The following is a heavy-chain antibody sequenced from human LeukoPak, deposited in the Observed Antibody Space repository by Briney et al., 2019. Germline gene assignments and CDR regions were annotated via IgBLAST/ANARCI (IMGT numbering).Heavy chain of an antibody. CDR2: MSDSGDNI. Sequence: GGSLRLSCAASGFTFSTYAMTWVRQTPGKGLEWVSVMSDSGDNIYYIDSVKGRFTISRDNSKNTLYLQMNSLRAEDTAIYYCATSRGFDYWGQGTLVTVSS. CDR3: ATSRGFDY. CDR1: GFTFSTYA. V-gene: IGHV3-23*01. J-gene: IGHJ4*02.